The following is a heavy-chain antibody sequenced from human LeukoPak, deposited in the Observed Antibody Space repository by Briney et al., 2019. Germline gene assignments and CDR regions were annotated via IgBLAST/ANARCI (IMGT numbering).Heavy chain of an antibody. CDR3: ARGARYYYDSSGYYSK. CDR1: GYTFTSYY. J-gene: IGHJ4*02. V-gene: IGHV1-46*01. Sequence: GASVKVSCKASGYTFTSYYMHWVRQAPGQGLEWMGIINPSGGSTSYAQKFQGRVTMTRDTSISTAYMELSRLRSDDTAVYYCARGARYYYDSSGYYSKWGQGTLVTVSS. CDR2: INPSGGST. D-gene: IGHD3-22*01.